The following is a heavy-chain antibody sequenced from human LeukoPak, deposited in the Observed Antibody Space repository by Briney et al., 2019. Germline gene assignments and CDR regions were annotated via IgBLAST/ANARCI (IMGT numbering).Heavy chain of an antibody. CDR1: GYTFTGYY. D-gene: IGHD3-16*01. CDR2: INPNSGGT. J-gene: IGHJ4*02. V-gene: IGHV1-2*06. Sequence: ASVNVSYKASGYTFTGYYMHWVRQAPGQALEWMGRINPNSGGTNYAQKFQGRVTMTRDTSISTAYMELSRLRSDDTAVYYCARDLHTFGFDYWGQGTLVTVSS. CDR3: ARDLHTFGFDY.